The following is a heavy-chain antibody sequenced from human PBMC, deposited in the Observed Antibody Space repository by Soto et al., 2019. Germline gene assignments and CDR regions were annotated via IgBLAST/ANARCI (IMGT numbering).Heavy chain of an antibody. CDR2: ISGSGGST. D-gene: IGHD2-2*01. Sequence: PGGSLRLSCAASGFTFSSYAMSWVRQAPGKGLEWVSAISGSGGSTYYADSVKGRFTISRDNSKNTLYLQMNSLRAEDTAVYYCAKVLQLLSSPRENWFDPWGQGSPVIVSS. J-gene: IGHJ5*02. CDR1: GFTFSSYA. CDR3: AKVLQLLSSPRENWFDP. V-gene: IGHV3-23*01.